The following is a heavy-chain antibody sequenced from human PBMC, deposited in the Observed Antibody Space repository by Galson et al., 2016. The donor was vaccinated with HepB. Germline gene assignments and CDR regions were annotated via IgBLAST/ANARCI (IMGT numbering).Heavy chain of an antibody. CDR2: ISTYSGNT. D-gene: IGHD2/OR15-2a*01. J-gene: IGHJ4*02. CDR1: GYTFTTSG. CDR3: VRDVQYRFDS. V-gene: IGHV1-18*01. Sequence: SVKVSCKASGYTFTTSGISWVRQAPGQGLEWMGWISTYSGNTEYAQKFQGGLTLTTDSSTTTAYMELRSLRFDDTALYYCVRDVQYRFDSWGQGTLVTVSS.